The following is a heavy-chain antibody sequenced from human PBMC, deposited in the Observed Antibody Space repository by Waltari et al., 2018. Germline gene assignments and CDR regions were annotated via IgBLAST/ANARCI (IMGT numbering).Heavy chain of an antibody. Sequence: QVQLVQSGAEVKKPGASVKVSCKASGYTFTSYYMHWVRQAPGQGLECMGIINPSGGSTSYAQKFQGRVTMTRDTSMSTVYMELSSLRSEDTAVYYCARPYYYDAFDIWGQGTMVTVSS. CDR3: ARPYYYDAFDI. J-gene: IGHJ3*02. CDR2: INPSGGST. V-gene: IGHV1-46*01. D-gene: IGHD3-22*01. CDR1: GYTFTSYY.